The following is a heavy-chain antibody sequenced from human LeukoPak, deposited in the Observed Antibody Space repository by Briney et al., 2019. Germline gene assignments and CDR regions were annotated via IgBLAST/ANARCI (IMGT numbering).Heavy chain of an antibody. Sequence: SQTLSLTCAISGDSVSSNSAAWNWIRQSPSRGLEWLGRTYYRSKWYNDYAVSVKSRITINPDTSKNQFSLQLISVTPEDTAVYYCARDLGFLDTAMGDAFDIWGQGTMVTVSS. D-gene: IGHD5-18*01. CDR1: GDSVSSNSAA. V-gene: IGHV6-1*01. J-gene: IGHJ3*02. CDR3: ARDLGFLDTAMGDAFDI. CDR2: TYYRSKWYN.